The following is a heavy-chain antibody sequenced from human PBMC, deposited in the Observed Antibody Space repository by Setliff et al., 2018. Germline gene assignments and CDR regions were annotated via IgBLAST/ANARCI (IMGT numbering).Heavy chain of an antibody. V-gene: IGHV1-24*01. CDR2: FDPEDGET. CDR1: GYTLTELS. D-gene: IGHD3-3*01. J-gene: IGHJ5*02. CDR3: ARAQGFSYYNFWSGYPDPNWFDP. Sequence: ASVKVSCKVSGYTLTELSMHWARQAPGKGLEWMGGFDPEDGETIYAQKFQGRVTMTEDTSTDTAYMELSSLRSEDTAVYYCARAQGFSYYNFWSGYPDPNWFDPWGQGTLVTVSS.